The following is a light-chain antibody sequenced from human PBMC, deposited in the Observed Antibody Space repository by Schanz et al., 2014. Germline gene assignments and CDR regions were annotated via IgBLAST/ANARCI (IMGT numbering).Light chain of an antibody. CDR3: SSFTSRRTLV. J-gene: IGLJ3*02. Sequence: QSVLTQPPSASGSPGQSVTISCTGTSSDIGRYNYVSWYQHHPGKAPKLLIYDVTKRPSGVPDRFSGSKSGNTASLTVSGLQAEDEADYYCSSFTSRRTLVFGGGTKLTVL. V-gene: IGLV2-8*01. CDR1: SSDIGRYNY. CDR2: DVT.